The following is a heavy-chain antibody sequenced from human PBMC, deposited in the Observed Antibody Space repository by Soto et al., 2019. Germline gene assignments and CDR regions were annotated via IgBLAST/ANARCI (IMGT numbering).Heavy chain of an antibody. Sequence: ASVKVSYQSSGYTFTSCYMHWVRQAPGQGLEWMGIINPSGGSTSYAQKFQGRVTMTRDTSTSTVYMELSSLRSEDTAVYYCALDTSDLPHLEGPATAAFDTWGQGTVVTVSS. CDR1: GYTFTSCY. CDR3: ALDTSDLPHLEGPATAAFDT. V-gene: IGHV1-46*03. CDR2: INPSGGST. D-gene: IGHD1-1*01. J-gene: IGHJ3*02.